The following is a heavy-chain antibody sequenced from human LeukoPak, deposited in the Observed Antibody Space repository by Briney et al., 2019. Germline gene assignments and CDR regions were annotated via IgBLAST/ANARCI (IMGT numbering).Heavy chain of an antibody. J-gene: IGHJ4*02. V-gene: IGHV4-59*01. D-gene: IGHD4-17*01. Sequence: SETLSLTCTVSGGSISGSYWSWIRQPPGKVLEWIAYMYNSGSTNYNPSLKSRVTISIDTSKNQFSLKLSSLTAADTAIYYCARGIESYGDYGYWGQGILVTVSS. CDR2: MYNSGST. CDR1: GGSISGSY. CDR3: ARGIESYGDYGY.